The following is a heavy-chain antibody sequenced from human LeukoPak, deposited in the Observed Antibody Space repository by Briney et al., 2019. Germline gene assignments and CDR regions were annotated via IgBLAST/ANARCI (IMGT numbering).Heavy chain of an antibody. V-gene: IGHV3-74*01. CDR1: RFTFTSYW. D-gene: IGHD6-6*01. J-gene: IGHJ6*03. Sequence: GGSLRLSCAASRFTFTSYWMNWVRQAPGKGLMWVARLNNDGTITSYADSVKGRFTISRDNAKNSLYLQMNSLRAEDTAVYYCARDEYSRTNYYYYMDVWGKGTTVTVSS. CDR3: ARDEYSRTNYYYYMDV. CDR2: LNNDGTIT.